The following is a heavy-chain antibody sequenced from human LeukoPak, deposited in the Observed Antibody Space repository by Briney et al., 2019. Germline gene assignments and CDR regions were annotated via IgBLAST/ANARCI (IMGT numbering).Heavy chain of an antibody. Sequence: GGSLRLSCAASGFTFSSYGMHWVRQAPGKGLEWVAVISYDGSNKYYADSVKGRFTISRDNSKNTLYLQMNSLRAEDTAVYYCAKKAGIWFGELLGVYFDYWGQGTLVTVSS. V-gene: IGHV3-30*18. CDR1: GFTFSSYG. J-gene: IGHJ4*02. CDR3: AKKAGIWFGELLGVYFDY. D-gene: IGHD3-10*01. CDR2: ISYDGSNK.